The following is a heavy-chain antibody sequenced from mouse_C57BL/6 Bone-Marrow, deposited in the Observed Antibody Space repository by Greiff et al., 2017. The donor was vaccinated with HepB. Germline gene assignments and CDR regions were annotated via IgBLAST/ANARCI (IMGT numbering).Heavy chain of an antibody. D-gene: IGHD1-1*01. Sequence: VQLQQSGAELVRPGASVKLSCTASGFNIKDDYMHWVKKRPEQGLEWIGWIDPENGDTEYASKFQGKATITADTSSNTAYLQLSSLTSEDTAVYYCTIPYYYGSSDYWGQGTTLTVSS. CDR3: TIPYYYGSSDY. CDR1: GFNIKDDY. V-gene: IGHV14-4*01. J-gene: IGHJ2*01. CDR2: IDPENGDT.